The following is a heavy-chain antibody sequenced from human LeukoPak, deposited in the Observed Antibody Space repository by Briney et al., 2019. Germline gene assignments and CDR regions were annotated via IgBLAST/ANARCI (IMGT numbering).Heavy chain of an antibody. J-gene: IGHJ4*02. D-gene: IGHD5-24*01. V-gene: IGHV4-39*01. Sequence: SETLSLTCTVSGGSISSSTYYGGWIRQPPGKGLEWIGSIHYSGTTYYNPSLKSRVTISVDTSNNQFFLKLNSVTAADTAVYYCARRGDGYNHFDYWGQGTLVTVSS. CDR1: GGSISSSTYY. CDR2: IHYSGTT. CDR3: ARRGDGYNHFDY.